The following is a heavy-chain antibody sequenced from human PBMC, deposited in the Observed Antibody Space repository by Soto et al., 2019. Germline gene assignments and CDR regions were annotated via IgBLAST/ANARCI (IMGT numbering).Heavy chain of an antibody. V-gene: IGHV1-8*01. D-gene: IGHD3-3*01. Sequence: ASVMVSCKASGYTFTSYDINWVRQATGQGLEWMGWMNPNSGNTGYAQKFQGRVTMTRNTSISTAYMELSSLRSEDTAVYYCARTIFGVVLNYYGMDVWGQGTTVTVSS. CDR3: ARTIFGVVLNYYGMDV. CDR2: MNPNSGNT. J-gene: IGHJ6*02. CDR1: GYTFTSYD.